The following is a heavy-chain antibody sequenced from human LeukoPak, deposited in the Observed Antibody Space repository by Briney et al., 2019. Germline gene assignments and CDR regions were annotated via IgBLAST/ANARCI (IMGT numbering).Heavy chain of an antibody. CDR3: ARAVPADFWSGYYSNWFDP. CDR2: IYYSGST. Sequence: SETLSLTCTASGGSISSYYWSWIRQPPGKGLEWIGYIYYSGSTNYNPSLKSRVTISVDTSKNQFSLKLSSVTAADTAVYYCARAVPADFWSGYYSNWFDPWGQGTLVTVSS. CDR1: GGSISSYY. V-gene: IGHV4-59*01. J-gene: IGHJ5*02. D-gene: IGHD3-3*01.